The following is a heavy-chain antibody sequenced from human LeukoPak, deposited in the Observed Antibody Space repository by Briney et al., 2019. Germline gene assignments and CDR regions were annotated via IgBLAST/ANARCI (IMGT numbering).Heavy chain of an antibody. CDR1: VYTFTRYD. CDR3: ARGGLYNWNYEIDY. CDR2: ISAYNGNT. D-gene: IGHD1-7*01. Sequence: ASVKVSCEASVYTFTRYDISWVRQAPGQGLEWMGWISAYNGNTNYTQKPQGRVTMTTDTSTSTAYMYMRSLRSDDTAVYYCARGGLYNWNYEIDYWGQGTLVTVSS. V-gene: IGHV1-18*01. J-gene: IGHJ4*02.